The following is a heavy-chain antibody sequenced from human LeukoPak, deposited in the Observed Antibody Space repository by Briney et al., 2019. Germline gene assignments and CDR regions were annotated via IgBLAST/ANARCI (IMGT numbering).Heavy chain of an antibody. V-gene: IGHV3-30*01. J-gene: IGHJ4*02. CDR3: ARDRKYFYDSGSSGPHYFDY. CDR2: ISYDGTIE. Sequence: PGGSLRLSCAASGFTFSNYALHWVRQARGKGGEWVAVISYDGTIEYHADSVKGGFTITRDNSKNTLYLQMNSLRAEDTAVYYCARDRKYFYDSGSSGPHYFDYWGQGTLVTVSS. D-gene: IGHD3-10*01. CDR1: GFTFSNYA.